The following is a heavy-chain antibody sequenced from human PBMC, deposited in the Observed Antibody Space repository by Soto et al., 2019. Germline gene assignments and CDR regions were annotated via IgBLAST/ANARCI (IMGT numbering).Heavy chain of an antibody. J-gene: IGHJ4*02. V-gene: IGHV1-69*13. D-gene: IGHD6-19*01. CDR2: IIPIFGTA. CDR3: ARDKIAVAGNHPLDY. CDR1: GGTFSSYA. Sequence: ASVKVSCKASGGTFSSYAISWVRQAPGQGLEWMGGIIPIFGTANYAQKFQGRVTITADESTSTAYMELSSLRSEDTAVYYCARDKIAVAGNHPLDYWGQGTLVNVSS.